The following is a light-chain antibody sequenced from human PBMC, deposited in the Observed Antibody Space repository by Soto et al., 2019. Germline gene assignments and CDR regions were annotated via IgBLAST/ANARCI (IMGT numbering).Light chain of an antibody. J-gene: IGLJ2*01. Sequence: QSVLTQPPSASGTPGQRVTISCSGSSSNIGSNTVNWYQQLPGTAPKLVIYSNNQRPSGVPDRFSGSKSGTSASLAISGLQSEDEADYYCVAWDDSLNGYVAFGGGNKVTVL. CDR2: SNN. CDR3: VAWDDSLNGYVA. CDR1: SSNIGSNT. V-gene: IGLV1-44*01.